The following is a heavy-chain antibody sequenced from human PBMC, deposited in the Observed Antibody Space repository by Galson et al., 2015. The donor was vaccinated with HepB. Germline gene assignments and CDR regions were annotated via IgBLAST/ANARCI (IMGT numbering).Heavy chain of an antibody. J-gene: IGHJ2*01. CDR2: IWYDGSNK. CDR3: AREQVRYFDL. V-gene: IGHV3-33*01. CDR1: GFTFSTYG. Sequence: SLRLSCAASGFTFSTYGMHWVRQAPGKGLEWVALIWYDGSNKHYADSVKGRFTISRDNSKNTLYLQMSSLRAEDTAIYYCAREQVRYFDLWGRGTLVTVSS.